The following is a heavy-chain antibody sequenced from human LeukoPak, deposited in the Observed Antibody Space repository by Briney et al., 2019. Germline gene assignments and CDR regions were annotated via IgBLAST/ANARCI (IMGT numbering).Heavy chain of an antibody. D-gene: IGHD2/OR15-2a*01. Sequence: NSGPSLRLSCAASGLTSSSYSMNWVRQAPGKGLEWVSSISSRSSYIYYADSVKGRFTISRDNSKNTLYLQMNSLRAEDTAVYYCAKKHSTGLDPWGQGTLVTVSS. V-gene: IGHV3-21*04. CDR3: AKKHSTGLDP. J-gene: IGHJ5*02. CDR2: ISSRSSYI. CDR1: GLTSSSYS.